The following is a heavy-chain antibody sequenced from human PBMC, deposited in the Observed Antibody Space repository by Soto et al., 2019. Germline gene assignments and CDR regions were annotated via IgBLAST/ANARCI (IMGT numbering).Heavy chain of an antibody. CDR1: GYTVTGNG. J-gene: IGHJ4*02. CDR2: ISGYNGNT. CDR3: ARDQDGDNIEY. D-gene: IGHD2-21*02. Sequence: XPGEASCSASGYTVTGNGFHWERQAPGQGLQWLGWISGYNGNTNYERKFQDRLTVTTDTSTSTAYMELRSLRSDDTAIYYCARDQDGDNIEYWGQRTPVTVSA. V-gene: IGHV1-18*04.